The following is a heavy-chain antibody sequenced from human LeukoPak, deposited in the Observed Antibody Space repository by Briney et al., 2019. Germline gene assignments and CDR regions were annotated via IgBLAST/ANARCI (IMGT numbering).Heavy chain of an antibody. D-gene: IGHD6-19*01. V-gene: IGHV1-69*13. CDR1: GGTFSSYA. J-gene: IGHJ4*02. CDR2: NIPIFGTA. CDR3: AGAVAGPSTMDY. Sequence: SVTVSCKASGGTFSSYAISWVRQAPGQGLEWMGGNIPIFGTANYAQKFQGRVTITADESTSTAYMELSSLRSEDTAVYYCAGAVAGPSTMDYWGQGTLVTVSS.